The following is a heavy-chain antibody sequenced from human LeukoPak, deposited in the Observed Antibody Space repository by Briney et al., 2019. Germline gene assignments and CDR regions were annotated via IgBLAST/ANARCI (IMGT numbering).Heavy chain of an antibody. V-gene: IGHV3-30*04. CDR1: GFTFSSYP. Sequence: GGSLRLSCAASGFTFSSYPMHWVRQAPGKGLEWVAVMSYDGTNKYYADSVKGRFTISRDNSKNTLYLQMNSLGAEDTAVYYCARGDSGSYNALDIWGQGTRVTVSS. CDR3: ARGDSGSYNALDI. CDR2: MSYDGTNK. J-gene: IGHJ3*02. D-gene: IGHD1-26*01.